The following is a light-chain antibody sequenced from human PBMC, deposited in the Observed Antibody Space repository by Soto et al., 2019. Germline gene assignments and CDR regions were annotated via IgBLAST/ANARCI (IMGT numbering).Light chain of an antibody. CDR2: WVS. Sequence: QSALTQPASLSGSPGQSITISCTGASSGIGAYYYVSWFQQHLGKALEIRISWVSNRPSRHSNCFSGSKSGITASLIFVGLQVEDEAEYFCFSFTTTSTHVFGTATKV. J-gene: IGLJ1*01. CDR3: FSFTTTSTHV. V-gene: IGLV2-14*01. CDR1: SSGIGAYYY.